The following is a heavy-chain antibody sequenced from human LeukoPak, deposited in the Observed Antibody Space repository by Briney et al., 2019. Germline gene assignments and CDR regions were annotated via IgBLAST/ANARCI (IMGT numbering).Heavy chain of an antibody. Sequence: GESLKISCKGSGYSFSSYWIAWVRQMPGKGLEWMGIIYPGDSDTRYSPSFQGQVTISADKSISTAYLQWSSLKASDTAMYYCARRRGTTGTTSNWFDPWGQGTLVTVFS. D-gene: IGHD1-1*01. CDR3: ARRRGTTGTTSNWFDP. J-gene: IGHJ5*02. CDR2: IYPGDSDT. CDR1: GYSFSSYW. V-gene: IGHV5-51*01.